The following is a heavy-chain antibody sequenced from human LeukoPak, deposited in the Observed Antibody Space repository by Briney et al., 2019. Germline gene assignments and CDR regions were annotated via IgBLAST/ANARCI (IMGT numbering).Heavy chain of an antibody. D-gene: IGHD3-16*01. J-gene: IGHJ6*02. Sequence: GGSLRLSCVASGFTFNTYSMSWVRQAPGKGLEWVSSISSSSSYIYYADSVKGRFTISRDNAKNSLYLQMNSLRAEDTAVYYCARGGGAGAYYYYYGMDVWGQGTTVTVSS. V-gene: IGHV3-21*01. CDR2: ISSSSSYI. CDR1: GFTFNTYS. CDR3: ARGGGAGAYYYYYGMDV.